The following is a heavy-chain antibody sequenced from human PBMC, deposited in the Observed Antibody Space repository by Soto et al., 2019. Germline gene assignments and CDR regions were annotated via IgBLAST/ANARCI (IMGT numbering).Heavy chain of an antibody. D-gene: IGHD6-13*01. J-gene: IGHJ1*01. V-gene: IGHV3-23*01. Sequence: GGSLRLSCAASGFTFSNFDMSWVRQAPGKGLEWVSGISTSGGTTYYAYSVKGRFTSSRDNSKNTLYLQMTSLRAEDTAVYYCATGTAAPAHWGQGKVVTVSS. CDR2: ISTSGGTT. CDR3: ATGTAAPAH. CDR1: GFTFSNFD.